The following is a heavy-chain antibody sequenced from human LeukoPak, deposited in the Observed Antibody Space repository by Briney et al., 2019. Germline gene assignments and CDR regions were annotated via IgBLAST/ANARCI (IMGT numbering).Heavy chain of an antibody. J-gene: IGHJ4*02. D-gene: IGHD4-23*01. CDR2: INTDGSDA. CDR1: GFTFSDTW. Sequence: QPGGSLRLSCAASGFTFSDTWMHWVRQAPGKGLMWVARINTDGSDAVYAGSVKGRFTISRDNTQNTQHLQMHSLRAEDTAMYYCARVYGGPFDLWGQGNLVTVSS. CDR3: ARVYGGPFDL. V-gene: IGHV3-74*01.